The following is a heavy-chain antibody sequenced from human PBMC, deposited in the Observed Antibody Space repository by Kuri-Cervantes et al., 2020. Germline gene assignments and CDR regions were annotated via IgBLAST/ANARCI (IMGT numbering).Heavy chain of an antibody. CDR2: INHSGST. CDR3: ARRGSSSWYFDY. V-gene: IGHV4-39*07. CDR1: GGSISSSSYY. J-gene: IGHJ4*02. D-gene: IGHD6-13*01. Sequence: GSLRLSCAVSGGSISSSSYYWSWIRQPPGKGLEWIGEINHSGSTNYNPSLKSRVTISVDTSKNQFSLKLSSATAADTAVYYCARRGSSSWYFDYWGQGTLVTVSS.